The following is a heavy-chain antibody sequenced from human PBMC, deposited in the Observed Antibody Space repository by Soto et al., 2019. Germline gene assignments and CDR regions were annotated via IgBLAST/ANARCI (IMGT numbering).Heavy chain of an antibody. D-gene: IGHD6-19*01. CDR2: ISGSGGSS. CDR3: AKATTNGGWFNPFDS. Sequence: EVQLLESGGALEHPGGSLRLSCAAAGFAFSTYAMTWVRQAPGKGLEWVSVISGSGGSSYYADSVKGRFTISRDNSRDTLFLQMNSLTADDTAVYYCAKATTNGGWFNPFDSWGQGALVTVSS. J-gene: IGHJ4*02. CDR1: GFAFSTYA. V-gene: IGHV3-23*01.